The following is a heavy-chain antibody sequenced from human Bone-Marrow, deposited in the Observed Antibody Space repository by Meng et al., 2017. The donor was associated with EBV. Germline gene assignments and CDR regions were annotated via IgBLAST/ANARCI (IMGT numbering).Heavy chain of an antibody. Sequence: EVQLVESGGGLVKPGGSLRPSCSASVCTFSNAWMSWVRQAPGKGLEWVGRIKSKTDGGTTDYAAPVKGRFTISRDDSKNTLYLQMNSLKTEDTAVYYCTTFVRRLHLGELSWGDSWGQGTLVTVSS. CDR1: VCTFSNAW. V-gene: IGHV3-15*01. D-gene: IGHD3-16*02. CDR2: IKSKTDGGTT. CDR3: TTFVRRLHLGELSWGDS. J-gene: IGHJ4*02.